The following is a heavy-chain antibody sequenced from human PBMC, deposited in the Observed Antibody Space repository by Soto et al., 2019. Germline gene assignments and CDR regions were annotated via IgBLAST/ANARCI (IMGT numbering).Heavy chain of an antibody. CDR3: ARPGGEYYDILTGSRTVFYYMDV. D-gene: IGHD3-9*01. V-gene: IGHV3-21*01. CDR1: GFTFSSYS. Sequence: GGSLRLSCAASGFTFSSYSMNWVRQAPGKGLEWVSSISSSSSYIYYADSVKGRFTISRDNAKNSLYLQMNSLRAEDTAVYYCARPGGEYYDILTGSRTVFYYMDVWGKGTTVTVSS. CDR2: ISSSSSYI. J-gene: IGHJ6*03.